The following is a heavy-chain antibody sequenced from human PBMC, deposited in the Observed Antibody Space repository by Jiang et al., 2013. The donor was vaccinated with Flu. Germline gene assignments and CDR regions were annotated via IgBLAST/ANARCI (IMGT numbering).Heavy chain of an antibody. V-gene: IGHV1-2*02. J-gene: IGHJ6*02. D-gene: IGHD1-26*01. CDR1: GYTFTGYY. Sequence: VQLVESGAEVKKPGASVKVSCKASGYTFTGYYMHWVRQAPGQGLEWMGWVNPNSGGTNFAHKFQGRVSMTRDTSISTAYMELSRLRSDDTAVYYCARELGTTGATDSYYYFYGMDVWAKGPRSSSP. CDR3: ARELGTTGATDSYYYFYGMDV. CDR2: VNPNSGGT.